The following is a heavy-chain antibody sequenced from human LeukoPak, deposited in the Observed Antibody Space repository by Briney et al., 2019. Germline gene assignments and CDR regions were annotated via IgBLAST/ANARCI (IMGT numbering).Heavy chain of an antibody. CDR2: ISTSSSTI. CDR1: GFTFSSYA. J-gene: IGHJ6*03. D-gene: IGHD2-2*01. CDR3: ARAASSSSPDYYYHYMDV. Sequence: GGSLRLSCAASGFTFSSYAMSWVRQAPGKGLEWVSYISTSSSTIYYADSVKGRFTISRDNAKNSLYLQMNSLRAGDTAVYYCARAASSSSPDYYYHYMDVWGKGTTVTVSS. V-gene: IGHV3-48*01.